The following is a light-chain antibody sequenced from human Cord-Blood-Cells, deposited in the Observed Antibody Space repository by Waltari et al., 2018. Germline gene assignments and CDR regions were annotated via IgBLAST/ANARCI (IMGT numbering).Light chain of an antibody. CDR1: SSNIGAGYD. CDR3: QSYDSSLSGSV. Sequence: QSVLTQPHSVSGAPGQRVHIPCTGSSSNIGAGYDVHWYQQLPGTAHKLCICGNSNRPSALPDRFSGSKSVTSASLSITGLQAEDEADYYCQSYDSSLSGSVFGGGTKLTVL. V-gene: IGLV1-40*01. CDR2: GNS. J-gene: IGLJ3*02.